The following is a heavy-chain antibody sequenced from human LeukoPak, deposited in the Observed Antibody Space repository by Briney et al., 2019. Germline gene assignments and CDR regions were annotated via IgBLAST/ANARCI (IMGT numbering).Heavy chain of an antibody. J-gene: IGHJ4*02. V-gene: IGHV3-30*03. Sequence: GGSLRLSCEASGFPFRDHAMHWVRQAPGKGLEWVAVISYDARHENYADSVKGRFTVSRDDSRSTLYLQTNSLKTDDTAVYFCARDEFDGYNLGPSIYWGQGTLVTVSS. CDR2: ISYDARHE. CDR3: ARDEFDGYNLGPSIY. D-gene: IGHD5-24*01. CDR1: GFPFRDHA.